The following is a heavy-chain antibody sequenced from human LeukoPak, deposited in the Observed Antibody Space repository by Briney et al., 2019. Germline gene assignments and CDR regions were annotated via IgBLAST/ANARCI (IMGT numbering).Heavy chain of an antibody. CDR1: GGSMSRSSFY. CDR2: VYYSGST. V-gene: IGHV4-39*07. Sequence: SETLSLTCSVSGGSMSRSSFYWGWIRQPPGKGLEWIGSVYYSGSTYSNPSLKRRVTISVDTSKNQFSPKLSSVTAADTAVYYCARAVVPAAIVDYWGQGTLVTVSS. J-gene: IGHJ4*02. CDR3: ARAVVPAAIVDY. D-gene: IGHD2-2*02.